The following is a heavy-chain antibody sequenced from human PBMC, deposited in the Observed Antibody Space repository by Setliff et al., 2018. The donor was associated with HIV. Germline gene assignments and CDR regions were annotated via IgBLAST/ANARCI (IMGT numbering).Heavy chain of an antibody. V-gene: IGHV3-7*01. D-gene: IGHD3-22*01. CDR3: ASSRGYFVQAD. CDR1: GFTFNTYW. J-gene: IGHJ4*02. CDR2: IKHDGTEK. Sequence: GESLKISCAASGFTFNTYWMNWVRQAPGKGLEWVANIKHDGTEKYYVDSVKGRFIISRDNAKNSLYLQMNSLRAEDTAVYYCASSRGYFVQADWGQGTLVTVSS.